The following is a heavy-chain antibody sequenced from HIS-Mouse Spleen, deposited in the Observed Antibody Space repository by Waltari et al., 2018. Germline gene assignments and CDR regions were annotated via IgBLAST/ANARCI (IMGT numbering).Heavy chain of an antibody. CDR1: GFSFSSYA. CDR3: AKQDLGIRKNYFDY. D-gene: IGHD7-27*01. CDR2: ISGCGGST. V-gene: IGHV3-23*01. J-gene: IGHJ4*02. Sequence: EVQLLESGGGLVQPGGYLRLSCAASGFSFSSYAMCWVRQAPGTGLEWVSAISGCGGSTYYADSVKGRFTISRDNSKNTLYLQMNSLRAEDTAVYYCAKQDLGIRKNYFDYWGQGTLVTVSS.